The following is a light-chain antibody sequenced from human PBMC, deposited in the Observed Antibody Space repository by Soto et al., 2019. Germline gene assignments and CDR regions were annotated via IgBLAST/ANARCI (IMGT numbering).Light chain of an antibody. CDR2: SDN. CDR1: SSNIGSNT. J-gene: IGLJ3*02. V-gene: IGLV1-44*01. CDR3: AAWDDSLNGWV. Sequence: QSVLTQPPSASGTPGQRVTISCSGGSSNIGSNTVNWYQQLPGTAPKLLIYSDNQRPSGVPDRFSGSKSGTSASLAISGLRSEDEADYYCAAWDDSLNGWVFGGGTKVTVL.